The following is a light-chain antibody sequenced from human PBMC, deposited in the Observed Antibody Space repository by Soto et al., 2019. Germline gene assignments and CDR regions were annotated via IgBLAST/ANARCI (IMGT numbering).Light chain of an antibody. CDR2: SIT. Sequence: QSVLTQPRSVSGSPGQSVTISCTGTSSDVGGHNYVSWYQQHPGKAPKLLISSITKRSSGVPDRFSGSKSGNTASLTISGLQTEDEADYYCCSYAGNYDYVFGTGTKVTAL. CDR3: CSYAGNYDYV. J-gene: IGLJ1*01. V-gene: IGLV2-11*01. CDR1: SSDVGGHNY.